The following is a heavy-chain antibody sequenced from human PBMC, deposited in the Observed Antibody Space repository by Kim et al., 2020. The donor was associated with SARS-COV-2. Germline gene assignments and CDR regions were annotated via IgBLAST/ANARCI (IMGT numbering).Heavy chain of an antibody. CDR3: ATSLRRIAAAGTDY. V-gene: IGHV3-23*01. CDR1: GFTFSSYA. Sequence: GGSLRLSCAASGFTFSSYAMSWVRQAPGKGLEWVSAISGSGGSTYYADSVKGRFTISRDNSKNTLYLQMNSLRAEDTAVYYCATSLRRIAAAGTDYWGQGTLVTVSS. J-gene: IGHJ4*02. CDR2: ISGSGGST. D-gene: IGHD6-13*01.